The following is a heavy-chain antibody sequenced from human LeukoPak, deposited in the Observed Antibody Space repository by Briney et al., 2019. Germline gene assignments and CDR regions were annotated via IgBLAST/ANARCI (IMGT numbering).Heavy chain of an antibody. J-gene: IGHJ4*02. CDR2: ISYDGSTE. Sequence: GRSLRLSCAASGFTFSSYGMHWVRQAPGEGLEWVALISYDGSTEYYADSVKGRFTISRANSKNTLFLQMNSLRAEDTAVYYCAKDYCSWPGCGMDYWGQGTLVSVSS. D-gene: IGHD2-15*01. CDR1: GFTFSSYG. CDR3: AKDYCSWPGCGMDY. V-gene: IGHV3-30*18.